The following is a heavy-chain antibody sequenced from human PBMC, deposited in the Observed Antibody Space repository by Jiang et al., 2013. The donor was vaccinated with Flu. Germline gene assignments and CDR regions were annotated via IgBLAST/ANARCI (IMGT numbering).Heavy chain of an antibody. D-gene: IGHD6-19*01. CDR2: IQADGSST. V-gene: IGHV3-74*01. J-gene: IGHJ5*02. CDR1: IPYKFLL. CDR3: VRERAVPNTYFDP. Sequence: QLVESGGGVVRXGGDPKTLLCSLWIPYKFLLDALGPPDSEGRGLVWVSRIQADGSSTNYADSVKGRFTVSRDNAKNTLYLQMDSLTVEDSAVYYCVRERAVPNTYFDPWGQGTLVTVSS.